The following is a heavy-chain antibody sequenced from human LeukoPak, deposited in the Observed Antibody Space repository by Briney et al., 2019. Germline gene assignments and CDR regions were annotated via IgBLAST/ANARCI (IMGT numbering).Heavy chain of an antibody. J-gene: IGHJ4*02. CDR1: GGSISSGSYY. CDR3: ARRYKGYCSSTSCDYFDF. CDR2: IYTSGST. D-gene: IGHD2-2*01. V-gene: IGHV4-61*02. Sequence: SETLSLTCTVSGGSISSGSYYWSWIRQPAGKGLEWIGRIYTSGSTNYNPSLKSRVTISVDTSKNQFSLKLSSVTAADTAVYYCARRYKGYCSSTSCDYFDFWGQGTLVTVSS.